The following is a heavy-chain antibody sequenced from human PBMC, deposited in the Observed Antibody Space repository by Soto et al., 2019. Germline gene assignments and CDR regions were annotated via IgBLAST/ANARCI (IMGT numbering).Heavy chain of an antibody. J-gene: IGHJ6*03. V-gene: IGHV4-34*01. CDR1: GGSFSGYY. Sequence: PSETLSLTCAVYGGSFSGYYWSWIRQPPGKGLEWIGEINHSGSTNYNPSLKSRVTISVDTSKNQFSLKLSSVTAADTAVYYCERGHKSYYYYYYMDVWGKGTTVNVS. CDR3: ERGHKSYYYYYYMDV. CDR2: INHSGST.